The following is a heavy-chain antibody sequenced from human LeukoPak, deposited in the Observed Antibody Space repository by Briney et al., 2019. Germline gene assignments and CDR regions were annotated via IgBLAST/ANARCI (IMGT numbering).Heavy chain of an antibody. D-gene: IGHD6-19*01. V-gene: IGHV4-4*07. CDR3: ARSLAVDGTGYFDY. CDR2: IYTSGST. J-gene: IGHJ4*02. Sequence: SETLSLTCTVSGGSISSYYWSWIRQPAGKGLEWIGRIYTSGSTNYNPSLKSRVTMSVDTSKNQFSLKLSSVTAADTAVYYCARSLAVDGTGYFDYWGQGTLVTVSS. CDR1: GGSISSYY.